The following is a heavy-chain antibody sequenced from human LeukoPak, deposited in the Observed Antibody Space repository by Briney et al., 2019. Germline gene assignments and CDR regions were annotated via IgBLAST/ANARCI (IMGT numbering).Heavy chain of an antibody. CDR1: GYTFTGYY. J-gene: IGHJ6*03. D-gene: IGHD3-3*01. CDR3: ARDKSSATIFGVVIQPYYYMDV. CDR2: INPNSGGT. Sequence: ASVKVSCKASGYTFTGYYMHWVRQAPGQGLEWMGWINPNSGGTNYGQKFQGRVTMTRDTSISTAYMELSRLRSDDTAVYYCARDKSSATIFGVVIQPYYYMDVWGKGTTVTVSS. V-gene: IGHV1-2*02.